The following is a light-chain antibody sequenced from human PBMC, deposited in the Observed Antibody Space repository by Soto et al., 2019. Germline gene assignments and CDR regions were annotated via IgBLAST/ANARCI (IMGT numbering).Light chain of an antibody. V-gene: IGKV1-39*01. CDR1: QSISSY. Sequence: DIQMTQSPSSLSASVGDRVTITCRASQSISSYLNWYQQKPGKAPKLLIYAASSLQSGVPSRFSGSGSGTDFTLTISSLQSGEFATYYCQQTYSTPQTFGQLTKVDIK. J-gene: IGKJ1*01. CDR2: AAS. CDR3: QQTYSTPQT.